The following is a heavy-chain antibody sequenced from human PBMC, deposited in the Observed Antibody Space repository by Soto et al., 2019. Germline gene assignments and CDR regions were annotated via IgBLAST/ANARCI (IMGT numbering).Heavy chain of an antibody. CDR3: ADTGYSSSVIEN. V-gene: IGHV3-30-3*01. J-gene: IGHJ4*02. Sequence: QVQLVESGGGVVQPGRSLRLSCAASGFTFSSYAMHWVRQAPGKGLEWVAVISYDGSNKYYADSVKGRFTISRDNSKNTLYLKMNSLRAEDTAVYYCADTGYSSSVIENWGQGTLVTVSS. CDR2: ISYDGSNK. CDR1: GFTFSSYA. D-gene: IGHD6-13*01.